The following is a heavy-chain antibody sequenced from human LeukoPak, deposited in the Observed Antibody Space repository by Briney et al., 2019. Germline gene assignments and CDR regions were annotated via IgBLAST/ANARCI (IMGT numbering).Heavy chain of an antibody. CDR3: AREGGKSDPARNDAFDI. CDR1: GGSISSYY. Sequence: PSETLSLTRTVSGGSISSYYRRWIRQPPGKGREGGGYIYYSGCTNHTPSLKRRVTISVDTSNNQFSLKLSYVTAAHTAVYYCAREGGKSDPARNDAFDIWGQGTMVTVSS. CDR2: IYYSGCT. D-gene: IGHD3-16*01. J-gene: IGHJ3*02. V-gene: IGHV4-59*01.